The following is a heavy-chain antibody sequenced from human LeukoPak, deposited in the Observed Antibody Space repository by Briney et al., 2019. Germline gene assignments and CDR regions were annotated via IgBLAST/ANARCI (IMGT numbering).Heavy chain of an antibody. V-gene: IGHV3-74*01. D-gene: IGHD3-22*01. J-gene: IGHJ4*02. CDR3: VRNSYDSSGYYDY. Sequence: PGGSLRLSCAASRFQFSNYWMSWVRQAPGQGLVWVSRIISDGSNTTYADSVKGRFTISRDNAKNTLYLQMSSLRAEDTAVYYCVRNSYDSSGYYDYWGQGTLVTVSS. CDR2: IISDGSNT. CDR1: RFQFSNYW.